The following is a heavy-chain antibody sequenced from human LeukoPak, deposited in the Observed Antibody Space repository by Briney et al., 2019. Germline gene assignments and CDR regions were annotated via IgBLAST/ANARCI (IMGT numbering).Heavy chain of an antibody. CDR1: GGSISGYY. CDR3: ARQPCSSTACWNLLDY. CDR2: IYASGNT. Sequence: KPSETLSLTCTVSGGSISGYYWSWIRQPPGKGLEWIGYIYASGNTNFNPSLKSRVTISVDTSKNQFSLKLSSVTAADTAVYYCARQPCSSTACWNLLDYWGQGTLVTVSS. J-gene: IGHJ4*02. V-gene: IGHV4-4*09. D-gene: IGHD2-2*01.